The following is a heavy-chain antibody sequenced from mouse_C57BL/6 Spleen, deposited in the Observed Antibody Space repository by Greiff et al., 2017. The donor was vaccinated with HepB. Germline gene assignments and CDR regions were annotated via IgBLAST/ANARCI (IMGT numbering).Heavy chain of an antibody. CDR2: IYPGDGDT. Sequence: VQLQQSGPELVKPGASVKISCKASGYAFSSSWMNWVKQRPGKGLEWIGRIYPGDGDTNYNGKFKGKATLTADKSSSTAYMQLSSLTSEDSAVYFCARSYYYGSSYDYFDYWGQGTTLTVSS. CDR3: ARSYYYGSSYDYFDY. D-gene: IGHD1-1*01. J-gene: IGHJ2*01. CDR1: GYAFSSSW. V-gene: IGHV1-82*01.